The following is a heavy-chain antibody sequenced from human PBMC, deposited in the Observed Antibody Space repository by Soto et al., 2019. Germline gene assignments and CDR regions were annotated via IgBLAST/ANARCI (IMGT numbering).Heavy chain of an antibody. CDR2: ISAYNGNT. CDR1: GYTFTSYG. D-gene: IGHD1-26*01. CDR3: ARDTVGWGGSYSEYFDY. V-gene: IGHV1-18*01. Sequence: QVQLVQSGAEVKKPGASVKVSCKASGYTFTSYGISWVRQAPGQGLEWMGWISAYNGNTNYAQKLQGRVTMTTDTSTSTAYMELRSLRSDDTTVYYCARDTVGWGGSYSEYFDYWGQGTLVTVSS. J-gene: IGHJ4*02.